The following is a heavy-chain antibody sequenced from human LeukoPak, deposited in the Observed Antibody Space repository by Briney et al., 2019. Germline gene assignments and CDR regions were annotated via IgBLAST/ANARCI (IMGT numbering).Heavy chain of an antibody. Sequence: GASVTVSCKASGYTFTGDDMQWVRQAPGQGVDRMGWINPTSGGTRYAQKFQGRVTMTRDTSISTAYMELSSLTSDDTAVYYCAREFFDREKKEFDYWGQGAQVTVSS. J-gene: IGHJ4*02. D-gene: IGHD3-22*01. CDR2: INPTSGGT. V-gene: IGHV1-2*02. CDR3: AREFFDREKKEFDY. CDR1: GYTFTGDD.